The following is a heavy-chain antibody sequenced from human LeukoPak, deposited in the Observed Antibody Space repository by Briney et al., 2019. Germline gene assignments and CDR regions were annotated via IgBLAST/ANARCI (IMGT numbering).Heavy chain of an antibody. Sequence: SETLSLTCAIYGGSFSGYYWSWIRQPPGKGLEWIGEINHSGSTNYNPSLKSRVTISVDTSKNQFSLKLSSVTAADTAVYYCARVSWWFDPWGQGTLVTVSS. CDR2: INHSGST. V-gene: IGHV4-34*01. CDR1: GGSFSGYY. CDR3: ARVSWWFDP. J-gene: IGHJ5*02.